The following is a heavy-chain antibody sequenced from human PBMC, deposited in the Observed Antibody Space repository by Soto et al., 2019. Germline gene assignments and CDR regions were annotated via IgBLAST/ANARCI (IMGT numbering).Heavy chain of an antibody. Sequence: QLQLQESGPGLVKPSETLSLTCSVSGGSISSSRYYWGWIRQPPGKGLAWIGTIHYSGGTYYNPSLKSRVTISVDMSKNQFSLKLSSVTAADTAVYYCARQDSVWFGDNIDYWGQGTLVTVSS. CDR1: GGSISSSRYY. V-gene: IGHV4-39*01. CDR2: IHYSGGT. CDR3: ARQDSVWFGDNIDY. J-gene: IGHJ4*02. D-gene: IGHD3-10*01.